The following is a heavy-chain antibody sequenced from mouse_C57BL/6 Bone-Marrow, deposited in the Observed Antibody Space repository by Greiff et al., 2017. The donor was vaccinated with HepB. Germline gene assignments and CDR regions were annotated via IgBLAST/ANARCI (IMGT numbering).Heavy chain of an antibody. D-gene: IGHD2-12*01. CDR1: GFTFSDYG. CDR3: ARALYLAY. J-gene: IGHJ3*01. CDR2: ISSGSSTI. V-gene: IGHV5-17*01. Sequence: DVKLVESGGGLVKPGGSLKLSCAASGFTFSDYGMHWVRQAPEKGLEWVAYISSGSSTIYYADTVKGRFTISRDNAKNTLFLQMTSLRSEDTAMYYCARALYLAYWGQGTLVTVSA.